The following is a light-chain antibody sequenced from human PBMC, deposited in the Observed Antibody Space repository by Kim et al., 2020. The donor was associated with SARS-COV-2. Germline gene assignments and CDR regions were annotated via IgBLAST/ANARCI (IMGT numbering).Light chain of an antibody. Sequence: LSPGENVTLSCRATQSVSSTSVAWYQQRPGQAPRLLLYATSTRAKGIPDRFSGSGSGTDFTLTISRLEPEDFAVYYCQQYDNSLYTFGQGTKLEI. CDR2: ATS. CDR3: QQYDNSLYT. J-gene: IGKJ2*01. V-gene: IGKV3-20*01. CDR1: QSVSSTS.